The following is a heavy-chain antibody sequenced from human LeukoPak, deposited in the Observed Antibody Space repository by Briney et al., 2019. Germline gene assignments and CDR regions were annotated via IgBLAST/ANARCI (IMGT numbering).Heavy chain of an antibody. J-gene: IGHJ5*02. V-gene: IGHV4-34*01. D-gene: IGHD3-22*01. CDR1: GGSFSGYY. CDR2: INHSGST. Sequence: SETLSLTCAVYGGSFSGYYWSWIRQPPGKGLEWIGEINHSGSTNYNPSLKSRVTIPVDTSKNQFSLKLSSVTAADTAVYYCARGGVSSASGDWFDPWGQGTLVTVSS. CDR3: ARGGVSSASGDWFDP.